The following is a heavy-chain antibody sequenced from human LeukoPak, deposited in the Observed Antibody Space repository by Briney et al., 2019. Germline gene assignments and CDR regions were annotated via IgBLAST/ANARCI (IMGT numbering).Heavy chain of an antibody. CDR3: AKNNMYYYDSGGDYYFDY. CDR1: GFTFSSYA. V-gene: IGHV3-23*01. Sequence: GGSLRLSCAASGFTFSSYAMSWVRQAPGKGLEWVSAISGSGGSTYYADSVKGRFTISRDNSKNTLYLQMNSLRAEDTAVYYCAKNNMYYYDSGGDYYFDYWGQGTLVTVSS. J-gene: IGHJ4*02. D-gene: IGHD3-22*01. CDR2: ISGSGGST.